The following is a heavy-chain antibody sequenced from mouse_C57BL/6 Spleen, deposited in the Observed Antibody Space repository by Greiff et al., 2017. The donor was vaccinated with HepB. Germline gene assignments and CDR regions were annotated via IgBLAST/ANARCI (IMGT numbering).Heavy chain of an antibody. CDR3: ATDGYLMDY. CDR2: IHPNSGST. D-gene: IGHD2-3*01. CDR1: GYTFTSYW. J-gene: IGHJ4*01. V-gene: IGHV1-64*01. Sequence: QVHVKQPGAELVKPGASVKLSCKASGYTFTSYWMHWVKQRPGQGLEWIGMIHPNSGSTNYNEKFKSKATLTVDKSSSTAYMQLSSLTSEDSAVYYCATDGYLMDYWGQGTSVTVSS.